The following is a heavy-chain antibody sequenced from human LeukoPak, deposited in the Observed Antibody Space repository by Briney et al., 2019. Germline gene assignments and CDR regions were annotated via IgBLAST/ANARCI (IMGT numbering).Heavy chain of an antibody. CDR2: INPNSGGT. D-gene: IGHD3-9*01. V-gene: IGHV1-2*02. CDR1: GYSFTGYY. J-gene: IGHJ5*02. CDR3: ARERSEYYDILTGGWFDP. Sequence: ASVKVSCKASGYSFTGYYIHWVRQAPGQGLEWMGWINPNSGGTNYAQKFQGRVTMTRDTSISTAYMELSRLRSDDTAVYYCARERSEYYDILTGGWFDPWGQGTLVTVSS.